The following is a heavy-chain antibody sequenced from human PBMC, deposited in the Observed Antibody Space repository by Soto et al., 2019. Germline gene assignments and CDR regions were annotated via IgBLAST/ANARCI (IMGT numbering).Heavy chain of an antibody. CDR3: VGAAPGD. V-gene: IGHV3-53*05. D-gene: IGHD3-16*01. J-gene: IGHJ4*02. CDR2: LYTDDRT. Sequence: EVQLVETGGGLMQPGGSLRLSCAASGFIVSNKHMGWVRRAPGKGLESVSILYTDDRTYYADSVKGRFTISRDNSKNTVSLQMNGLRDEDTAMYYCVGAAPGDWGQGTPVTVSS. CDR1: GFIVSNKH.